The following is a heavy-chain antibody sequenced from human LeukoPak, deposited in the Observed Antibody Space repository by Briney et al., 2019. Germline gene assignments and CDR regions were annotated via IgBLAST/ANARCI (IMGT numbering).Heavy chain of an antibody. V-gene: IGHV4-59*01. J-gene: IGHJ3*02. CDR2: ILSSGST. Sequence: SETPSLTCTVSSGSINNYYWSWIRQTPGKGLEWIGYILSSGSTNYNPSVKSRVIISVDTSKNQFSLKLSSVTAADTAVYYCARTNQISETAFDIWGQGTMVIVSS. CDR1: SGSINNYY. CDR3: ARTNQISETAFDI. D-gene: IGHD1-14*01.